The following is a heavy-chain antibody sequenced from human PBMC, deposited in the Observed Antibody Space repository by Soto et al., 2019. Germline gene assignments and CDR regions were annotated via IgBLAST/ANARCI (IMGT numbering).Heavy chain of an antibody. CDR2: IYYSGST. CDR1: GGSISSYY. J-gene: IGHJ4*02. Sequence: PSETLSLTCTVSGGSISSYYWSWIRQPPGKGLEWIGYIYYSGSTNYNPSLKSRVTISVDTSKNQFSLKLSSVAAADTAVYYCARVGRAATLFDYWGQGTLVTSPQ. CDR3: ARVGRAATLFDY. D-gene: IGHD2-15*01. V-gene: IGHV4-59*01.